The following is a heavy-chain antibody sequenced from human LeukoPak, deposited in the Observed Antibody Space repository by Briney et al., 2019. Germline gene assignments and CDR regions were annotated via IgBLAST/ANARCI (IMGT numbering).Heavy chain of an antibody. J-gene: IGHJ4*02. V-gene: IGHV3-30*18. D-gene: IGHD6-13*01. CDR2: ISYDGGNK. CDR3: AKSSGRVIAAAPTGY. CDR1: GFTFSSYG. Sequence: GGPLRLSCAASGFTFSSYGMHWVRQAPGKGLEWVAVISYDGGNKYYADSVKGRFTISRDNSKNALYLQMNGLRAEDTAVYYCAKSSGRVIAAAPTGYWGQGTLVTVSS.